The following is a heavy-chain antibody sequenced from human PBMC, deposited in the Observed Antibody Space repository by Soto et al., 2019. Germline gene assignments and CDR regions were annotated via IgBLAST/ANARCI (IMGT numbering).Heavy chain of an antibody. CDR1: GYTFTSSW. Sequence: GESLKISCKVSGYTFTSSWIGWVRQMPGKGLEWMGIIYPGDSDTTYSPSFQGQVTISADKSTNTAYLQWSSLKPSDTAIYYCARNPPLDVRGYATFDFWGQGQLVNVS. J-gene: IGHJ3*01. CDR3: ARNPPLDVRGYATFDF. CDR2: IYPGDSDT. D-gene: IGHD3-10*02. V-gene: IGHV5-51*01.